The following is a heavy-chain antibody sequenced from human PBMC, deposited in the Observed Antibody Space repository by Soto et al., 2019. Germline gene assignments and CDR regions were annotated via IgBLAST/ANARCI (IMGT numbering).Heavy chain of an antibody. J-gene: IGHJ6*02. CDR3: ARGDIVVVVAATAYYYGMDV. V-gene: IGHV4-34*01. CDR1: GGSFSGYY. CDR2: INHSGST. D-gene: IGHD2-15*01. Sequence: ASETLSLTCAVYGGSFSGYYWSWIRQPPGKXLEWIGEINHSGSTNYNPSLKSRVTISVDTSKNQFSLKLSSVTAADTAVYYCARGDIVVVVAATAYYYGMDVWGQGTTVTVSS.